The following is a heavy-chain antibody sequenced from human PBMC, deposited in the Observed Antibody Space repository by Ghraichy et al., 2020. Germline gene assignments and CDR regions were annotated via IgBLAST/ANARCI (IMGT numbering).Heavy chain of an antibody. Sequence: GGSLRLSCAASGFTFDDSAMHWVRQAPGKGLEWISSISWNSGTLGYADSVRGRFTISRDNAKSSLYLQMNSLRGDDTALYYCAKNGPSEGFGDMFFLDSWGQGTQVTVSS. CDR1: GFTFDDSA. V-gene: IGHV3-9*01. CDR3: AKNGPSEGFGDMFFLDS. D-gene: IGHD3-10*01. J-gene: IGHJ4*02. CDR2: ISWNSGTL.